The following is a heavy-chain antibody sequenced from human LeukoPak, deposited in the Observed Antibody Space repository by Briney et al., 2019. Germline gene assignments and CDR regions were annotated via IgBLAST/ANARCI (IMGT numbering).Heavy chain of an antibody. CDR2: INQDGSVN. CDR3: ARVHSSTWSPHFDN. V-gene: IGHV3-7*05. Sequence: GGSLRLSCAASGFTFSRFWMSWVRQAPGRGLEWLANINQDGSVNYYVDSVKGRFTVSRDNTKSALSLQMNSLRVADTAVYYCARVHSSTWSPHFDNWGQGMLVTVSS. J-gene: IGHJ4*02. D-gene: IGHD6-13*01. CDR1: GFTFSRFW.